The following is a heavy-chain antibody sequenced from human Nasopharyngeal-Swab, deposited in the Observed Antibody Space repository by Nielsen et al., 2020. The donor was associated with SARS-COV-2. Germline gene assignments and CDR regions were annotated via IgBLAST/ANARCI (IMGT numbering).Heavy chain of an antibody. Sequence: GSLRLSCTVSGGSISSSSYYWGWIRQPPGKGLEWIGSIYYSGSTYYNPSLKSRVTISVDTSKNQFSLKLSSVTAADTAVYYCARGVPITLVGVVSSGGNQFDPWGQGTLVTVSS. D-gene: IGHD3-3*01. V-gene: IGHV4-39*07. CDR1: GGSISSSSYY. CDR2: IYYSGST. J-gene: IGHJ5*02. CDR3: ARGVPITLVGVVSSGGNQFDP.